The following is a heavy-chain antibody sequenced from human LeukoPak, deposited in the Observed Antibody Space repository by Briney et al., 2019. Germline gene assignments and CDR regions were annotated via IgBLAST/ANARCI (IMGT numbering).Heavy chain of an antibody. D-gene: IGHD6-13*01. CDR3: ARSEAAAGTDFDY. J-gene: IGHJ4*02. CDR1: GYSFTSYW. V-gene: IGHV5-51*01. CDR2: IYSGDSDT. Sequence: GESLKISCKGSGYSFTSYWIGWVRQLPGKGLEWMGIIYSGDSDTRYSPSFQGQVTISADKSIATAYLQWSSLEASDTAMYYCARSEAAAGTDFDYWGQGTLVTVSS.